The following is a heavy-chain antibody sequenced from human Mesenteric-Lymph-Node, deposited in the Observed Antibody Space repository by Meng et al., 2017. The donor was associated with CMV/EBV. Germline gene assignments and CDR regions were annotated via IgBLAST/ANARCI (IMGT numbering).Heavy chain of an antibody. Sequence: SVKVSCKAFGGTFSNYAVSWVRQAPGQGLEWMGGIIPTLGTATYAQKFQGRVTITTDESTTIVYMELSSLRSEDTAVYYCARDARRIFGVAKGAFDIWGQGTMVTVSS. CDR2: IIPTLGTA. D-gene: IGHD3-3*01. J-gene: IGHJ3*02. V-gene: IGHV1-69*05. CDR3: ARDARRIFGVAKGAFDI. CDR1: GGTFSNYA.